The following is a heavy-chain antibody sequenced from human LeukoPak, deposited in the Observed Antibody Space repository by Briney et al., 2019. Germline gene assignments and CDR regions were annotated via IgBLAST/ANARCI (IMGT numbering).Heavy chain of an antibody. CDR2: IKSKTGGGAT. CDR1: GFIFSNAW. Sequence: GGSLRLSCAASGFIFSNAWMSWVRQAPGKGLEWVGRIKSKTGGGATDYAAPVKGRFTISRDDSKNTLYLQMNSPKIEDTAVYYCTTHHDVLTGYGVYGYWGQGTLVTVSS. CDR3: TTHHDVLTGYGVYGY. J-gene: IGHJ4*02. V-gene: IGHV3-15*01. D-gene: IGHD3-9*01.